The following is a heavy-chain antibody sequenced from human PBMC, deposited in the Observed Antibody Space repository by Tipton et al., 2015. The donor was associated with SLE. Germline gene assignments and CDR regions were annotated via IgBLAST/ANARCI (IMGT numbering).Heavy chain of an antibody. V-gene: IGHV4-4*09. D-gene: IGHD5-24*01. CDR1: GGSISSYY. CDR2: IYHSGST. CDR3: GRARVGMGYVFDV. J-gene: IGHJ3*01. Sequence: TLSLTCTVSGGSISSYYWSWIRQPPGKGLEWIGYIYHSGSTYYNPSLKSRVTISADTSKNQFSLRLTSVTAADTALYYCGRARVGMGYVFDVWGQGTMVTVSS.